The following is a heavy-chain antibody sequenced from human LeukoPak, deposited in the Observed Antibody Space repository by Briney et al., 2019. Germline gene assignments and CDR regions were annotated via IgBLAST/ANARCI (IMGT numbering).Heavy chain of an antibody. D-gene: IGHD2-15*01. CDR3: ARDTGVVVAFDY. V-gene: IGHV3-23*01. CDR1: GFTFINYA. CDR2: ICGSGGNT. J-gene: IGHJ4*02. Sequence: PGGSLRLSCTASGFTFINYAMSWVRQAPGKGLEWVSIICGSGGNTYYANSVKGRFTISRDNSKNTLYLQMNSLRAEDTAVYYCARDTGVVVAFDYWGQGALVTVSS.